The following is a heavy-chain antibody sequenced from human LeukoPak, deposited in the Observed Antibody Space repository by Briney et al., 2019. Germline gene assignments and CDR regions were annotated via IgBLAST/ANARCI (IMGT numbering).Heavy chain of an antibody. D-gene: IGHD3-10*01. J-gene: IGHJ4*02. V-gene: IGHV4-39*07. CDR1: GGSISSSSYY. CDR2: IYTSGST. CDR3: AREGWGSGSYYTFDY. Sequence: PSETLSLTCTVSGGSISSSSYYWGWIRQPPGKGLEWIGRIYTSGSTNYNPSLKSRVTISVDTSKNQFSLKLSSVTAADTAVYYCAREGWGSGSYYTFDYWGQGTLVTVSS.